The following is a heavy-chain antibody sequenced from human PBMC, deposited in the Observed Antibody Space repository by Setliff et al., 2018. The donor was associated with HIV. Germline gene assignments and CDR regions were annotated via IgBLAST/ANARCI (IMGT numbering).Heavy chain of an antibody. CDR1: GFIFSKYS. D-gene: IGHD4-4*01. V-gene: IGHV3-21*01. Sequence: GVLRLSCAASGFIFSKYSLSWVRQTPGKGLEWVSSLSGSSSYWKYADSVKGRFTISRDNAKNSLYLQMSSLRAEDTAVYYCAREIRAGNYPPYNYYFYMDVWGKGTTVTVSS. CDR3: AREIRAGNYPPYNYYFYMDV. J-gene: IGHJ6*03. CDR2: LSGSSSYW.